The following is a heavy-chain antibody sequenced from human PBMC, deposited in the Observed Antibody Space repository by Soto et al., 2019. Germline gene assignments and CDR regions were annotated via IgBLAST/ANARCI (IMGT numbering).Heavy chain of an antibody. D-gene: IGHD2-15*01. Sequence: GGSLRLSCAASGFTFSSYSMNWVRQAPGKGLEWDSYISSSSSTIYYADSVKGRFTISRDNAKNSLYLQMNSLRDEDTAVYYCARDSYCSGGSCYSDPEYNWFDPWGQGTLVTVS. CDR1: GFTFSSYS. CDR2: ISSSSSTI. J-gene: IGHJ5*02. V-gene: IGHV3-48*02. CDR3: ARDSYCSGGSCYSDPEYNWFDP.